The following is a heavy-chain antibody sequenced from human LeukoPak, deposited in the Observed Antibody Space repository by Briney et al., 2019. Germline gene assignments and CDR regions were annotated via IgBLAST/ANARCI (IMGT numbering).Heavy chain of an antibody. CDR3: ASIPYSSRDY. V-gene: IGHV1-2*02. CDR1: GYTFTNYG. Sequence: ASVKVSCKASGYTFTNYGINWVRQAPGQGLEWMGWINPNSGDTNYAQKFQGRVTITRDTSISTAYLELNRLRSDDTAVYCCASIPYSSRDYWGQGTLVTVSS. J-gene: IGHJ4*02. D-gene: IGHD6-13*01. CDR2: INPNSGDT.